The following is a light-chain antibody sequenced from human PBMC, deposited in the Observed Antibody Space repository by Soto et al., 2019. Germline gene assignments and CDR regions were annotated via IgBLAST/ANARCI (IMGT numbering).Light chain of an antibody. CDR1: SSDVGGYNY. CDR2: EVS. Sequence: QSVLTQPPSASGSPGQSVTISCTGTSSDVGGYNYVSWYQQHPGKAPKLMIYEVSKRPSGVPDRFSGSKSGNTASLTVSGLQAEDEADYYCSSYAGSNNGNFATGTKLTVL. J-gene: IGLJ1*01. V-gene: IGLV2-8*01. CDR3: SSYAGSNNGN.